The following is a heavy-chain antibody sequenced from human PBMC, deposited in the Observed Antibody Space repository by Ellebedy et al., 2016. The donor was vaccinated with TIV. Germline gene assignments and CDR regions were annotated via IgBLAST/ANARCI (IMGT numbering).Heavy chain of an antibody. D-gene: IGHD2-15*01. J-gene: IGHJ4*02. CDR1: GFTFSSFA. CDR2: IRGSGVTT. Sequence: GESLKISXNASGFTFSSFAMSWVRQAPRKGLEWVARVSGIRGSGVTTHYADSVKGRFTISRDNSRKTVYLEMNNVRAEDTAIYYCAKEQGSGSATPCDSWGQGTLVTVS. V-gene: IGHV3-23*01. CDR3: AKEQGSGSATPCDS.